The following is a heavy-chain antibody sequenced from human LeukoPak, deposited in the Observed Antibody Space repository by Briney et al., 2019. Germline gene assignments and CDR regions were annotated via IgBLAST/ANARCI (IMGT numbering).Heavy chain of an antibody. CDR1: GGSISSSSYY. V-gene: IGHV4-39*07. CDR2: IYYSGST. J-gene: IGHJ5*02. CDR3: VRGGSNFDP. D-gene: IGHD4-23*01. Sequence: SETLSLTCTVSGGSISSSSYYWGWIRQPPGKGLEWIGSIYYSGSTYYNPSLKSRVTISVDTSKNQFSLKLSSVTAADTAVYYCVRGGSNFDPWGQGTLVTVSS.